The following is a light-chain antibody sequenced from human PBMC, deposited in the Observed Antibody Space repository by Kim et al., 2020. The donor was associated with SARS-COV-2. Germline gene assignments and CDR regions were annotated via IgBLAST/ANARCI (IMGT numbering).Light chain of an antibody. CDR3: QQYVSSPYS. V-gene: IGKV3-20*01. Sequence: LSPGERATLSCRASQSVTSSYLAWYQQKPGQAPRLLIYGASSRATGIPDRFGGSGSGTDFTLTISRLEPEDFAVYYCQQYVSSPYSFGQGTKLEI. CDR1: QSVTSSY. J-gene: IGKJ2*03. CDR2: GAS.